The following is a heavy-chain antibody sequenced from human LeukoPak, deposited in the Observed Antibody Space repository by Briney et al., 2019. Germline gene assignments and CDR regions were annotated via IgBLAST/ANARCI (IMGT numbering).Heavy chain of an antibody. D-gene: IGHD4-17*01. CDR2: IIPIFGIA. CDR1: GGTFSSYA. Sequence: SVKVSCKASGGTFSSYAISWVRQAPGQGLEWMGRIIPIFGIANYAQKFQGRVTITADKSTSAAYMELSSLRSEDTAVYYCAYGDTPSYWGQGTLVTVSS. V-gene: IGHV1-69*04. J-gene: IGHJ4*02. CDR3: AYGDTPSY.